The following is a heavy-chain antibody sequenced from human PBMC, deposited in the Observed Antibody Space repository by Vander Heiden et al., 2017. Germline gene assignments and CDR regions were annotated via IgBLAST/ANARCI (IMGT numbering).Heavy chain of an antibody. CDR3: AFEESYYPYYFDY. Sequence: EVQLLESGGGLVQPGGSLRLSCAASGFPFSSNAMSWVRQAPGKGLEWVSAISGSGGSTYYADSVKGRFTISRDNSKNTLYLQMNSLRAEDTAVYYCAFEESYYPYYFDYWGQGTLVTVSS. J-gene: IGHJ4*02. V-gene: IGHV3-23*01. D-gene: IGHD1-26*01. CDR1: GFPFSSNA. CDR2: ISGSGGST.